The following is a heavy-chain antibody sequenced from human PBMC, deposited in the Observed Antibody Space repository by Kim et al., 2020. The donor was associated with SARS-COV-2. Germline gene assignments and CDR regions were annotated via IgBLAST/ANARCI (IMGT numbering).Heavy chain of an antibody. CDR1: GYTFTGYY. CDR2: INPNSGGT. Sequence: ASVKVSCKASGYTFTGYYMHWVRRAPGQGLEWMVRINPNSGGTNYAQKFQGRVTMTRDTSISTAYMELSRLRSDDTAVYYCARVANWNVLFDYWGQGTLVTVSS. CDR3: ARVANWNVLFDY. V-gene: IGHV1-2*06. D-gene: IGHD1-20*01. J-gene: IGHJ4*02.